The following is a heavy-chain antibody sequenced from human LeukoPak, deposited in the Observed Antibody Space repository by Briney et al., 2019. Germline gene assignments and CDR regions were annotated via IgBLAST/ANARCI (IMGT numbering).Heavy chain of an antibody. CDR2: ISRGGDEI. V-gene: IGHV3-48*03. CDR1: GFSFSSYE. J-gene: IGHJ4*02. D-gene: IGHD5-18*01. Sequence: PGGSLGLSCAASGFSFSSYEMNWVRQAPGKGLQWISYISRGGDEIYYADSVKGRFTVSRDNAKNSLYLQMNSLRAEDTAVYYCARDRPDRGYSYGRDFDYWGQGTLVTVSS. CDR3: ARDRPDRGYSYGRDFDY.